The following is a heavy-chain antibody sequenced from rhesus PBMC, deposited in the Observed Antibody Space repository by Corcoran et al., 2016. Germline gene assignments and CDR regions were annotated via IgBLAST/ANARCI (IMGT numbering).Heavy chain of an antibody. Sequence: EVQLVETGGGLVQPGGSLKLSCAASGFTFSNYVMSWVRQAPGKGLEWVSAIKIGGGSTYYTDCVEGRFTNSSDNSKNTHSLQMNRLRVEDTAVYYCAKANEYSNDEGPLYGLDSWGQGVVVTVSS. CDR1: GFTFSNYV. J-gene: IGHJ6*01. CDR2: IKIGGGST. D-gene: IGHD4-23*01. CDR3: AKANEYSNDEGPLYGLDS. V-gene: IGHV3S5*01.